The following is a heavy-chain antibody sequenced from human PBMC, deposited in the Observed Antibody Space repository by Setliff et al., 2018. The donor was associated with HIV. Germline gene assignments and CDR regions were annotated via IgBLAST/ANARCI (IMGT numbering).Heavy chain of an antibody. CDR2: INPNNGGT. J-gene: IGHJ5*02. D-gene: IGHD3-3*01. V-gene: IGHV1-2*02. CDR3: ARDWNGRWFDP. CDR1: GYTFTGYY. Sequence: ASVKVSCKASGYTFTGYYMHWVRRAPGQGLEWMGWINPNNGGTNYAQRFQGRVTMTRDTSISTAYMELSRLISDDTALYYCARDWNGRWFDPWGQGTLVTVS.